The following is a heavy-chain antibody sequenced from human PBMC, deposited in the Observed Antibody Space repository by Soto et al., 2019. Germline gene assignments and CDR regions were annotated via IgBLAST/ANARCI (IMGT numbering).Heavy chain of an antibody. D-gene: IGHD1-26*01. Sequence: EVQLVESGGGLVKPGGSLRLSCAASGITFSHAWMSWVRQAPGKGLEWVGRIKTKTDGGTTDYAAPVKGRFTISRDDSENTVYLQMNSLRPEDTAVYYCATATKITAVGVTNYYYYYGMDVCGQGTTVTVSS. V-gene: IGHV3-15*01. CDR2: IKTKTDGGTT. J-gene: IGHJ6*02. CDR3: ATATKITAVGVTNYYYYYGMDV. CDR1: GITFSHAW.